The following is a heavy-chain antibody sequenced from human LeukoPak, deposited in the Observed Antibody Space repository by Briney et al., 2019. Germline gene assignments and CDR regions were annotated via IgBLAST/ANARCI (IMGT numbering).Heavy chain of an antibody. D-gene: IGHD3-10*01. Sequence: GGSLRLSCATSGFTFSRYWMTWFRQAPGKGLEWVSSFNDTGSSTYYADSVKGRFTISRDNSKNTLYLQMTNLRAEDTAVYFCAKDLLRIYWRTFDSWGQGALVIVSS. CDR3: AKDLLRIYWRTFDS. V-gene: IGHV3-23*01. CDR2: FNDTGSST. CDR1: GFTFSRYW. J-gene: IGHJ4*02.